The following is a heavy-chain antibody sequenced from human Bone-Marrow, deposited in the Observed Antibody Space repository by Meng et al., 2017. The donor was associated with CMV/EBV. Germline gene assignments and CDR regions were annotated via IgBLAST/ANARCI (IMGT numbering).Heavy chain of an antibody. CDR2: ISSSSSYI. D-gene: IGHD2-8*01. V-gene: IGHV3-21*01. CDR3: VRDVVDCNNGVCARRGMDV. Sequence: GESLKISCAASGFTFSSYSMNWVRQAPGKGLEWVSSISSSSSYIYYADSVKGRFTISRDNAKNSLYLQMNSLRAEDTAVYYCVRDVVDCNNGVCARRGMDVWGQGTTVTVSS. J-gene: IGHJ6*01. CDR1: GFTFSSYS.